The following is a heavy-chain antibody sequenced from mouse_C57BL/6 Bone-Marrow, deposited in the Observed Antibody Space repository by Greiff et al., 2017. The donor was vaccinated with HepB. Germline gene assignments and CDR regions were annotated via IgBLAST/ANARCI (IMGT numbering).Heavy chain of an antibody. Sequence: QVQLQQPGTELVKPGASVKLCCKASGYTFTSYWIHWVKQRPGQGLEWIGNINPRNGGTDYSEKFKSKATLTVDKSSSTAYMQLSSLSSEESAAYYCARGWLPYAMDYWGQGTSVTVSA. CDR3: ARGWLPYAMDY. D-gene: IGHD2-3*01. CDR1: GYTFTSYW. V-gene: IGHV1-53*01. J-gene: IGHJ4*01. CDR2: INPRNGGT.